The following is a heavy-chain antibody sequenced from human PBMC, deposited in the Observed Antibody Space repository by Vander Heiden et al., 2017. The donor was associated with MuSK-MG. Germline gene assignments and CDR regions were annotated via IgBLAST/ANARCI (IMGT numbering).Heavy chain of an antibody. CDR1: GGSVSSGSYY. CDR3: ARGTLAAAGKTIWFDP. CDR2: IYYSGST. J-gene: IGHJ5*02. D-gene: IGHD6-13*01. V-gene: IGHV4-61*01. Sequence: QVQLQESGPGLVKPSETLSLTCTVSGGSVSSGSYYWSWIRQPPGKGLEWIGYIYYSGSTNYNPSLKSRVTISVDTSKNQFSLKLSSVTAADTAVYYCARGTLAAAGKTIWFDPWGQGTLVTVSS.